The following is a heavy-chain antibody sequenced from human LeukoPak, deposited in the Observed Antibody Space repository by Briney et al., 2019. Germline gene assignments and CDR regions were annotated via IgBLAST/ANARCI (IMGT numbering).Heavy chain of an antibody. CDR2: IYWNGGGV. J-gene: IGHJ4*02. Sequence: PGGSLRLSCVGSGVILRDHAMHWVRQAPGKGLEWVSGIYWNGGGVDYADSVKGRFTISRDNAKNSLYLQMNSLRAEDTAVYYCASGDIFRYWGQGTLVTVSS. CDR3: ASGDIFRY. D-gene: IGHD3-9*01. CDR1: GVILRDHA. V-gene: IGHV3-9*01.